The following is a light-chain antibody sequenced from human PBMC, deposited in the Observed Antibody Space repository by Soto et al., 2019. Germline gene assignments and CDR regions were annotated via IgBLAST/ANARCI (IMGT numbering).Light chain of an antibody. CDR3: QQYARSPWT. CDR1: QTVSSGY. Sequence: EVVLTQSPGTLSLSPGEAATLSCRASQTVSSGYLAWYQQRSGQAPRLLIYGSSSRASDVPDRFSGSGSGTECTLTISSLEPEDFAVYFCQQYARSPWTFGQGTKLEIK. CDR2: GSS. V-gene: IGKV3-20*01. J-gene: IGKJ1*01.